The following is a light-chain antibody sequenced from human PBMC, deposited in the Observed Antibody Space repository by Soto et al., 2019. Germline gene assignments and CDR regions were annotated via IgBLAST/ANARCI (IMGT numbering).Light chain of an antibody. CDR2: EVS. V-gene: IGLV2-14*01. CDR1: SSDVGGYNY. CDR3: SSYTSSSRYV. Sequence: QSVLTQPASVSGSPGQSITISCTGTSSDVGGYNYVSWYQQHPGKAPKLMIYEVSKRPSGVSNRFSCSKSGNTASLTTSGLQAEDEADYYCSSYTSSSRYVFGTGTKVTVL. J-gene: IGLJ1*01.